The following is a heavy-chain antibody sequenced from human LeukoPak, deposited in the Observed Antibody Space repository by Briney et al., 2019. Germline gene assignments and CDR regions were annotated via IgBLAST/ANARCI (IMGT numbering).Heavy chain of an antibody. J-gene: IGHJ4*02. CDR1: GYTFTSYD. V-gene: IGHV1-8*01. CDR2: MNPNSGNT. Sequence: ASVKVSCKASGYTFTSYDINWVRQATGQGLEWMGWMNPNSGNTGYAQKFQGRVTMTRNTSISTAYMELSSLRSEDTAVYYCARSQYRRDYYGSGSYLRYWGQGTLVTVSS. CDR3: ARSQYRRDYYGSGSYLRY. D-gene: IGHD3-10*01.